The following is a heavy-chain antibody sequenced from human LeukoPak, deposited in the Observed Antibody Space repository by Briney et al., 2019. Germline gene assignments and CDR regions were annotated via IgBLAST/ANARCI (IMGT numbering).Heavy chain of an antibody. V-gene: IGHV4-59*01. CDR3: ARDQYLDYYGSGSDNYYYYMDV. J-gene: IGHJ6*03. D-gene: IGHD3-10*01. Sequence: SETLSLTCAVYGGSFSGYYWSWIRQPPGKGLEWIGYIYYSGSTNYNPSLKSRVTISVDTSKNQFSLKLSSVTAADTAVYYCARDQYLDYYGSGSDNYYYYMDVWGKGTTVTVSS. CDR2: IYYSGST. CDR1: GGSFSGYY.